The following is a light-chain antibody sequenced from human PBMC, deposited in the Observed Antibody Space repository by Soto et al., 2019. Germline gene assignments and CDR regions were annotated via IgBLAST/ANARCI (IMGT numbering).Light chain of an antibody. CDR2: GNS. CDR1: SSNIGAGYD. Sequence: QSVLTQPPSVSGAPGQRVTISCTGSSSNIGAGYDVHWYQQLPGTAPKLLIYGNSNRPSGVPDRFSGSKSGTSASLAITVLQAEDEADYYCQSYDSSLRGFYVFGTGTKVTVL. V-gene: IGLV1-40*01. J-gene: IGLJ1*01. CDR3: QSYDSSLRGFYV.